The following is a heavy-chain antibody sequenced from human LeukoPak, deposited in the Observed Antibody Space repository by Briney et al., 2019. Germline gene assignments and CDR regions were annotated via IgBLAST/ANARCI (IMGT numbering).Heavy chain of an antibody. CDR3: AKGKFPVVPAAVVDY. J-gene: IGHJ4*02. Sequence: SLRLSCAASGFTFDVFAMHWVRKAPGKGLEWVQGISWNSGSIGYADSVKGRFTISRDNAKNSLYLQMNSLRAEDTALYYCAKGKFPVVPAAVVDYWGQGALVTVSP. V-gene: IGHV3-9*01. CDR2: ISWNSGSI. D-gene: IGHD2-2*01. CDR1: GFTFDVFA.